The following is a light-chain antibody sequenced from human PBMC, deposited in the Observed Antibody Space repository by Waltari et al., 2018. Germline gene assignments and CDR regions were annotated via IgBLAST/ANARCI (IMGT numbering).Light chain of an antibody. CDR1: ESIGKY. CDR2: HAS. J-gene: IGKJ1*01. V-gene: IGKV3-20*01. CDR3: QKYNRLPAT. Sequence: EIVLTQSPGTLSLSPGERATLSCRASESIGKYLAWYQQRPGQAPRLVMFHASNRATGIPDRFSGSGSGTDFSLTISRLEPEDFAVYYCQKYNRLPATFGQGTKGEIK.